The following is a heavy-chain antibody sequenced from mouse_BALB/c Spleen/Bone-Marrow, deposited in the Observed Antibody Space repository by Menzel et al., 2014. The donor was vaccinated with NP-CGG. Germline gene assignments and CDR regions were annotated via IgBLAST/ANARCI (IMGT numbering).Heavy chain of an antibody. CDR2: FLPGSGST. CDR1: GYTFSNYW. V-gene: IGHV1-9*01. CDR3: ARVIYWYFDV. Sequence: QVQLQQSGAELMKPGASVKISCKATGYTFSNYWIEWIKQRPGHGLEWIGEFLPGSGSTDYNENFKVKATFTADTSSNTAYMQLSSLTSEDSAVYYCARVIYWYFDVWGAGTTVTVSS. J-gene: IGHJ1*01.